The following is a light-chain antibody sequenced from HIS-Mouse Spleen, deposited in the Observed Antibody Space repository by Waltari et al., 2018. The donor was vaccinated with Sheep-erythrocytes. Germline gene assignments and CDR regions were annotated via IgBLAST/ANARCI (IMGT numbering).Light chain of an antibody. CDR3: QQYDNLLT. J-gene: IGKJ4*01. CDR2: DAS. CDR1: QDISNY. Sequence: DIQMTQSPSSLSASVGDRVTITCQASQDISNYLNWYQQKPGQAPKLLIYDASNLETGVPSRFSGSGSGTDVTFTISSLQPEDIATYYCQQYDNLLTFGGGTKVEIK. V-gene: IGKV1-33*01.